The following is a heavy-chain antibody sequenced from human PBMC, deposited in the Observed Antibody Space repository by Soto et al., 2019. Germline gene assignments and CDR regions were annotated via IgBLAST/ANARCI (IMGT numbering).Heavy chain of an antibody. Sequence: SETLCLTCTVSGGSISSGGYYWSWIRQHPGKGLEWIGYIYYSGSTYYNPSLKSRVTISVDTSKNQFSLKLSSVTAADTAVYYCARVEGYDPEGYFDYWGQGTLVTVSS. J-gene: IGHJ4*02. CDR1: GGSISSGGYY. D-gene: IGHD5-12*01. V-gene: IGHV4-31*03. CDR2: IYYSGST. CDR3: ARVEGYDPEGYFDY.